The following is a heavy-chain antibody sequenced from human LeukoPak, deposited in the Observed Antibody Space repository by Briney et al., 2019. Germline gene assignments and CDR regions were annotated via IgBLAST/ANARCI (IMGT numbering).Heavy chain of an antibody. D-gene: IGHD6-13*01. Sequence: GESLKISCQGFGYRFTDYWIGWVRQMPGRGLEWMGIICPGDSGTRYSPSFEGQVSISADKSSSTAYLQWSSLKASDTAIYYCARCEAVGTFGYWGQGTLVTVSS. CDR3: ARCEAVGTFGY. J-gene: IGHJ4*02. CDR1: GYRFTDYW. CDR2: ICPGDSGT. V-gene: IGHV5-51*01.